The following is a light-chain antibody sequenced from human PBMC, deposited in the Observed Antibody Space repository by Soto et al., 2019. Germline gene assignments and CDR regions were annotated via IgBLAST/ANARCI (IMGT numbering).Light chain of an antibody. J-gene: IGLJ1*01. Sequence: LTQPASVSGSPGQSITISCTGSSSDVGGYNYVSWYQQHPGKAPKLMIYDVSNRPSGVSNRFSGSKSGNTASLTISGLQAEDEADYYCSSYTSSSPYVFGTGTKVTVL. CDR3: SSYTSSSPYV. CDR2: DVS. V-gene: IGLV2-14*01. CDR1: SSDVGGYNY.